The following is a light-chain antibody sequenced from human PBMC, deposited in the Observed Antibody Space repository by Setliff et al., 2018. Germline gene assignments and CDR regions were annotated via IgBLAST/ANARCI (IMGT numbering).Light chain of an antibody. V-gene: IGLV1-44*01. CDR2: SNN. J-gene: IGLJ1*01. Sequence: QSALTQPPSASGTPGQRVTVSCSGSSPNFGSRSVSWFQQLPGTPPKLLIYSNNQRPSGVPDRFSGSKSGSSASLAISGLQSEDEADYYCAAENDNLNGYVFGTGTKVTVL. CDR1: SPNFGSRS. CDR3: AAENDNLNGYV.